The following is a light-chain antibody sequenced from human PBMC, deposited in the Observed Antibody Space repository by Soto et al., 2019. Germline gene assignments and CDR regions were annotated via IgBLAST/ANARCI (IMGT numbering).Light chain of an antibody. Sequence: EIVMTQSPATLSVSPGERATLSCRASQSVSSNLAWYQQKPGQAPRLLIYGASTRATGIPARFSGSGSGTEFTLTISSLQYEDFAVYYCQQYNNWPRTFGQGTKVEIQ. CDR2: GAS. V-gene: IGKV3-15*01. CDR3: QQYNNWPRT. J-gene: IGKJ1*01. CDR1: QSVSSN.